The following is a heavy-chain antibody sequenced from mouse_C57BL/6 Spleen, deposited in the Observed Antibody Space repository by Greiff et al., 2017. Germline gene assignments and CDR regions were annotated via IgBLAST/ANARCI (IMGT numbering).Heavy chain of an antibody. Sequence: EVQGVESGGGLVKPGGSLKLSCAASGFTFSDYGMHWVRQAPEKGLEWVAYISSGSSTIYYADTVKGRFTISRDNAKNTLFLQMTSLRSEDTAMYYCARNYYGYEDYAMDYWGQGTSVTVSS. CDR1: GFTFSDYG. V-gene: IGHV5-17*01. D-gene: IGHD2-2*01. CDR3: ARNYYGYEDYAMDY. CDR2: ISSGSSTI. J-gene: IGHJ4*01.